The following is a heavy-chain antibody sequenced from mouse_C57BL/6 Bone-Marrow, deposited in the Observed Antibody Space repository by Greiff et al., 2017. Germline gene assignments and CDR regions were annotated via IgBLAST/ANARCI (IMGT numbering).Heavy chain of an antibody. CDR3: ARRDYYGSTRAWFAY. CDR1: GYTFTSYW. J-gene: IGHJ3*01. V-gene: IGHV1-64*01. CDR2: IHPNSGST. D-gene: IGHD1-1*01. Sequence: QVQLQQPGAELVKPGASVKLSCKASGYTFTSYWMHWVKQRPGQGLEWIGMIHPNSGSTNYNEKFKSKATLTVDKSSSTAYMQLSSLTSKDSAVYYCARRDYYGSTRAWFAYWGQGTLVTVSA.